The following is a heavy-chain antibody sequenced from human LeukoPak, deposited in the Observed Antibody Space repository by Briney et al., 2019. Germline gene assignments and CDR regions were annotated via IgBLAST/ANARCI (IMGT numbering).Heavy chain of an antibody. CDR2: ISAYNGNT. CDR3: AREVLGSFDY. D-gene: IGHD3-16*01. V-gene: IGHV1-18*01. Sequence: ASVKVSFKASGYTFTSYGISWVRQAPGRGLEWMGWISAYNGNTNYAQKLQVRVTMTTDTSTSTAYMELRSLRSDDTAVYYCAREVLGSFDYWGQGTLVTVSS. CDR1: GYTFTSYG. J-gene: IGHJ4*02.